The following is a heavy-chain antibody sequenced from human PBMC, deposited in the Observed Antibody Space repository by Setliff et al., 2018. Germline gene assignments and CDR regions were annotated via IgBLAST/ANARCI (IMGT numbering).Heavy chain of an antibody. CDR3: AREKKYSSSTSFFGSGLDF. Sequence: PSETLSLTCTVSGGSISSGNYYWSWIRQPAGKGLEWIGHIQTSGTTNYNPSLKSRVTISVDTSKNQFSLKLSSVTAADTAVYFCAREKKYSSSTSFFGSGLDFWGQGTLVTVSS. V-gene: IGHV4-61*09. CDR1: GGSISSGNYY. J-gene: IGHJ4*02. D-gene: IGHD3-3*01. CDR2: IQTSGTT.